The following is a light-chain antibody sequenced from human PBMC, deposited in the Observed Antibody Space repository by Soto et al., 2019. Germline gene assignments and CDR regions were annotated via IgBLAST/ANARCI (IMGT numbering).Light chain of an antibody. J-gene: IGKJ2*01. V-gene: IGKV4-1*01. CDR3: QQYYSTPYT. CDR1: QSVLYSSNNKNY. Sequence: DIVMTQSPDSLAVSVGERATINCKSSQSVLYSSNNKNYVAWYQQKPGQPPKLLIDWASTRQSGVPDRFSGSESGTDFTLTISSPQPEDVAVYYCQQYYSTPYTFGQGTKLEIK. CDR2: WAS.